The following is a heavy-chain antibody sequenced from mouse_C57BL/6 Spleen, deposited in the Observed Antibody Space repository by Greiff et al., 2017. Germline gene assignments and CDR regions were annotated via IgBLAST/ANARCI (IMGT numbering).Heavy chain of an antibody. Sequence: VQLQQSGAELVKPGASVKISCKASGYAFSSYWMNWVKQRPGKGLEWIGQIYPGDGDTNYNGKFKGKATLTADKSSSTAYMQLSSLTSADSAVXFCARSTAQSTWDYWGQGTTLTVSS. CDR2: IYPGDGDT. CDR3: ARSTAQSTWDY. D-gene: IGHD3-2*02. J-gene: IGHJ2*01. V-gene: IGHV1-80*01. CDR1: GYAFSSYW.